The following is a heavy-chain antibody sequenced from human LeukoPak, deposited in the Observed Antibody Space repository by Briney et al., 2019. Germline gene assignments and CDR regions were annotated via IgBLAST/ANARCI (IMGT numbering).Heavy chain of an antibody. CDR3: AKEQPTDRAWFGELLE. Sequence: PGGSLRLSCAASGFTFSSYAMSWVRQAPGKGLEWVSGISGSGDNTYYADSVKGRFTISRDNSKFTLYLQMNSLRAEDTALYYCAKEQPTDRAWFGELLEWGQGNMVTVSS. D-gene: IGHD3-10*01. CDR1: GFTFSSYA. J-gene: IGHJ4*02. CDR2: ISGSGDNT. V-gene: IGHV3-23*01.